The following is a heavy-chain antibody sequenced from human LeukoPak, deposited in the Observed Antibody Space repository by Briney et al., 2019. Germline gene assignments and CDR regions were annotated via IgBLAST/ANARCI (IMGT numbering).Heavy chain of an antibody. CDR3: AKGYGGGASYYYYYMDV. CDR2: IKQDGSEK. Sequence: GGSLRLSCAASGFTFSSYWMSWVRQAPGKGLEGVANIKQDGSEKYYVDSVKGRFTISRDNAKNSLYLQMNSLRAEDTAVYYCAKGYGGGASYYYYYMDVWGKGTTVTISS. J-gene: IGHJ6*03. D-gene: IGHD3-10*01. V-gene: IGHV3-7*01. CDR1: GFTFSSYW.